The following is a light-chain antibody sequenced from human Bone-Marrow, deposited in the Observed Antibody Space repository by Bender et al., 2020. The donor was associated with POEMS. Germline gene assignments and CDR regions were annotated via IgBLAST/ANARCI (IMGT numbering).Light chain of an antibody. CDR2: DVS. J-gene: IGLJ2*01. Sequence: QSALTQPPSASGSLGQSVTISCTGTSSDVGGYNYVSWFQQHPGKAPKLMIFDVSNRPSGVSNRFSGSKSGNAASLTISGLQAEDEAIYSCSSYTSSSTYVVFGGGTKLTVL. CDR3: SSYTSSSTYVV. V-gene: IGLV2-14*01. CDR1: SSDVGGYNY.